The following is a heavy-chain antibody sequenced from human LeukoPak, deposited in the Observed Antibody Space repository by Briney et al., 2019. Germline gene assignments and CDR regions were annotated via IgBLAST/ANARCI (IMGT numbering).Heavy chain of an antibody. V-gene: IGHV3-23*01. CDR2: ISGSASGH. Sequence: GGSLRLSCAASGLTFSTFGMSWIRQSPGKGLEWVSAISGSASGHIPKYADSVKGRFTVSRDNYKNTLYLQMNSLRVEDTAVYYCANHRSAFEFWGQGTLVTVSS. D-gene: IGHD3-10*01. CDR3: ANHRSAFEF. J-gene: IGHJ4*02. CDR1: GLTFSTFG.